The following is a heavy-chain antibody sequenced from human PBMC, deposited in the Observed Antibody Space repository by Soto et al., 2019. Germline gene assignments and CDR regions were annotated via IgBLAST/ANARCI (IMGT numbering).Heavy chain of an antibody. CDR1: GFTFSSYA. V-gene: IGHV3-23*01. J-gene: IGHJ4*02. Sequence: GGSLRLSCAASGFTFSSYAMSWVRQAPGKGLEWVSAISGSGGSTYYADSVKGRFTISRDNSKNTLYLQMNSLRAEDTAVYYCAKESPRGHDILTGLDYWGQGTLVTVSS. CDR3: AKESPRGHDILTGLDY. D-gene: IGHD3-9*01. CDR2: ISGSGGST.